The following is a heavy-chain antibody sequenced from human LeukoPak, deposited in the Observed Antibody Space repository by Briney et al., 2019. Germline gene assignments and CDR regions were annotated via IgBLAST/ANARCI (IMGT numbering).Heavy chain of an antibody. Sequence: GGSLRLSCAASGFTFSSYAMHWVRQAPGKGLEWVAVISYDGSNKYYADSVKGRFTISRDNSKNTLYPQMNSLRAEDTAVYYCARGSGLYYDSSGLYLGVFDYWGQGTLVTVSS. D-gene: IGHD3-22*01. CDR1: GFTFSSYA. CDR2: ISYDGSNK. CDR3: ARGSGLYYDSSGLYLGVFDY. V-gene: IGHV3-30-3*01. J-gene: IGHJ4*02.